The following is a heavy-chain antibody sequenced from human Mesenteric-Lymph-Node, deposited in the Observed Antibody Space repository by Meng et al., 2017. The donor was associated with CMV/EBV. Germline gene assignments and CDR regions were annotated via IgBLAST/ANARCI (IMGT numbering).Heavy chain of an antibody. CDR2: IQYDGSDK. Sequence: GESLKISCAASGFTFSSYAMHWVRQAPGKGLDWVAVIQYDGSDKYYADSVKGRFTISRDDSKNTLYLQMSSLRDEDTGVYYCAKGVIITSAYDYGMDVWGQGTTVTVSS. CDR3: AKGVIITSAYDYGMDV. CDR1: GFTFSSYA. D-gene: IGHD3-10*01. J-gene: IGHJ6*02. V-gene: IGHV3-30*04.